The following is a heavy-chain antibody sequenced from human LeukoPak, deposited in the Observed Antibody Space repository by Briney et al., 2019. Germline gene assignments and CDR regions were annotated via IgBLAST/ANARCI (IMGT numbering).Heavy chain of an antibody. Sequence: GSLRLSCAASGFTFSSYGMHWVRQAPGKGLEWVAVISYDGNNKYYSDSVKGRFTISRDNSKNTLYLQMNSLRAEDTAVYYCARDSGGNPFDYWGQGTLVTASS. CDR2: ISYDGNNK. CDR3: ARDSGGNPFDY. D-gene: IGHD4-23*01. CDR1: GFTFSSYG. J-gene: IGHJ4*02. V-gene: IGHV3-30*03.